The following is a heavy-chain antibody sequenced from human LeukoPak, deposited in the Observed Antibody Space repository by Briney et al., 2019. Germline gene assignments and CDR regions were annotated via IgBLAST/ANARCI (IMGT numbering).Heavy chain of an antibody. CDR3: ARLQWLQTGRDFLDY. Sequence: GGSLRLSCAASGFTFSSYAIQWVRQAPGKGLEWVSSISSSGSYIYYADSVKGRFTISRDNAKNSLDLQMNSLRVEDTAVYYCARLQWLQTGRDFLDYWGQGTLVAVSS. CDR2: ISSSGSYI. D-gene: IGHD6-19*01. J-gene: IGHJ4*02. V-gene: IGHV3-21*06. CDR1: GFTFSSYA.